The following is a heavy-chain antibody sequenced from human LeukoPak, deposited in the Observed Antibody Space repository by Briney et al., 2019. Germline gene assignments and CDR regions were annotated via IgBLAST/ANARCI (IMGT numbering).Heavy chain of an antibody. CDR2: ISYDGSNK. CDR1: GFTLSSYG. V-gene: IGHV3-30*18. CDR3: AKGHAGYYDSSGYYYTLTPDFDY. Sequence: PGGSLRLSCAASGFTLSSYGMHWVRQAPGKGLEWVAVISYDGSNKYYADSVKGRFTISRDNAKNSLYLQMNSLRGEDTALYYCAKGHAGYYDSSGYYYTLTPDFDYWGQGTLVTVSS. D-gene: IGHD3-22*01. J-gene: IGHJ4*02.